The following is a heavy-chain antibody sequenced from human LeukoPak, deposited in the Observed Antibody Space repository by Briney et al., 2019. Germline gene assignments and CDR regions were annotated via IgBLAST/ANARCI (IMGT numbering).Heavy chain of an antibody. V-gene: IGHV3-74*01. CDR1: GFTFSSYW. CDR2: INSDGSST. Sequence: GGSLRLSCAASGFTFSSYWMHWVRQAPGKGLVWVSRINSDGSSTTYADSVKGRFTISRDNAKNSLYLQMNSLRAEDTAVYYCASSKPIAAAVPYYFDYWGQGTLVTVSS. D-gene: IGHD6-13*01. J-gene: IGHJ4*02. CDR3: ASSKPIAAAVPYYFDY.